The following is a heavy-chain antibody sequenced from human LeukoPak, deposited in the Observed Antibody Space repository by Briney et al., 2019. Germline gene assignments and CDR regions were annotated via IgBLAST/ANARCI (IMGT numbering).Heavy chain of an antibody. V-gene: IGHV4-38-2*02. CDR1: GYSISSGYY. CDR2: TFHTGTT. D-gene: IGHD1-7*01. Sequence: PSETLSLTCTVSGYSISSGYYWGWIRQPPGKGLEWIGTTFHTGTTHYNPSLKSRVTISVDTSKNQFSLKLSSVTAAGTAVYYCARDYCRTTACPFDYWGQGALVTVSS. J-gene: IGHJ4*02. CDR3: ARDYCRTTACPFDY.